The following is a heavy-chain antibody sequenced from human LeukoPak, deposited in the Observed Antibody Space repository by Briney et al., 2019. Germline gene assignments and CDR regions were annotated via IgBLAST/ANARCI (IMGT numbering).Heavy chain of an antibody. CDR1: GYTFTSYY. CDR2: INPSGGST. Sequence: ASVKVSCKASGYTFTSYYMHWVRQAPGQGLEWMGIINPSGGSTSYAQKFQGRVTMTRNTSISTAYMELSSLRSEDTAVYYCASLRLGELSYWGQGTLVTVSS. V-gene: IGHV1-46*01. D-gene: IGHD3-16*02. J-gene: IGHJ4*02. CDR3: ASLRLGELSY.